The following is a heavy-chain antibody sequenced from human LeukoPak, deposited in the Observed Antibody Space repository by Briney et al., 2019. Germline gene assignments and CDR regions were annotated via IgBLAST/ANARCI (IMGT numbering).Heavy chain of an antibody. CDR3: ARDRSREGTYGSGSYFPGWFDP. CDR1: GGSISSYY. D-gene: IGHD3-10*01. V-gene: IGHV4-59*12. CDR2: FYYGGST. Sequence: TSETLSLTCTVSGGSISSYYWSWIRQPPGKGLEWIGHFYYGGSTYYNPSLKSRVTISVDTSKNQFSVKLTSVTAADTAVYYCARDRSREGTYGSGSYFPGWFDPWGQGTLVTVSS. J-gene: IGHJ5*02.